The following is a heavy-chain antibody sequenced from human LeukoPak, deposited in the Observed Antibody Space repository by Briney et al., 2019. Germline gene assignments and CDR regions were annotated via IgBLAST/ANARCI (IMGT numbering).Heavy chain of an antibody. V-gene: IGHV4-34*01. CDR3: ASIWGSSGWSAWFDP. J-gene: IGHJ5*02. CDR2: INHSGST. CDR1: GGSFSGYY. Sequence: SETLPLTFAVYGGSFSGYYWSWIRKPPGKGLEWIGEINHSGSTNYNPSLKSRVTISVDTSKNQFSLKLSSVTAADTAVYYCASIWGSSGWSAWFDPWGQGTLVTVSS. D-gene: IGHD6-19*01.